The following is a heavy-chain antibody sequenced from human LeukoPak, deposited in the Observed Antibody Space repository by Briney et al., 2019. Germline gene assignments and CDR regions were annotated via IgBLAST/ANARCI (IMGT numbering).Heavy chain of an antibody. J-gene: IGHJ4*02. CDR3: AREGWELLFFDY. V-gene: IGHV3-48*01. D-gene: IGHD4-23*01. CDR1: GFNFSSYS. Sequence: LPGGSLRLSCAASGFNFSSYSLNWVRQAPGKGLEWVSYISSSSSAIYYADSVKGRFTMSRDNAKNSLYLQTNSLRAEDTAMYYCAREGWELLFFDYWGQGTLVTVSS. CDR2: ISSSSSAI.